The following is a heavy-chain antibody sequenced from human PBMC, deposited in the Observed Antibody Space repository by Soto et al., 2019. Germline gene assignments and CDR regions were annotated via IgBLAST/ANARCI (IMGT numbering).Heavy chain of an antibody. Sequence: GGSLRLSCAASGFTFSNYAMTWVRQAPGKGLEWVSGISGSGWSTYYADSVKGRVTVSRDNSKNTVYLQINSLRADDTAVYSCAKGLSFDWPRNYAMDVWGQGTTVTVSS. V-gene: IGHV3-23*01. CDR1: GFTFSNYA. CDR3: AKGLSFDWPRNYAMDV. J-gene: IGHJ6*02. D-gene: IGHD3-9*01. CDR2: ISGSGWST.